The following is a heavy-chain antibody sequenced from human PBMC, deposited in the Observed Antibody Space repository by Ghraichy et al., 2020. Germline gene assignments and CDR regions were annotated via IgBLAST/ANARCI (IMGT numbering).Heavy chain of an antibody. CDR2: ISGSGGST. CDR1: GFTFSSYA. V-gene: IGHV3-23*01. Sequence: LSLTCAASGFTFSSYAMSWVRQAPGKGLEWVSAISGSGGSTYYADSVKGRFTISRDNSKNTLYLQMNSLRAEDTAVYYCAKDRRYSYGFAYWGQGTLVTVSS. J-gene: IGHJ4*02. CDR3: AKDRRYSYGFAY. D-gene: IGHD5-18*01.